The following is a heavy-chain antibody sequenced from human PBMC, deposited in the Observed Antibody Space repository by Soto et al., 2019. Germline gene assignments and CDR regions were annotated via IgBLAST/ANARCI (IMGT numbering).Heavy chain of an antibody. V-gene: IGHV4-39*01. J-gene: IGHJ2*01. D-gene: IGHD5-18*01. CDR1: GGPISSSSYY. CDR3: ARSAIATHWFFDL. Sequence: SETLSLTCSVSGGPISSSSYYWGWIRQAPGKGLEWLATIYYTGYTYHNPSLKSHVTISVDTSKDQFSLELTSVSAADTALYYCARSAIATHWFFDLWGRGTLVTVSS. CDR2: IYYTGYT.